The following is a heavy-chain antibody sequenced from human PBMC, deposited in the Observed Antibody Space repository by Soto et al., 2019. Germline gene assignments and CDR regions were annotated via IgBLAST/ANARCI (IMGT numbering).Heavy chain of an antibody. D-gene: IGHD6-19*01. V-gene: IGHV3-64*02. CDR3: ARANSSGWYFNYGMDV. CDR1: GFTFSSYA. CDR2: ISSNGGST. Sequence: GGSLRLSCAASGFTFSSYAMHWVRQAPGKGLEYVSAISSNGGSTYYADSVKGRFTISRDNSKNTLYLQMGSLRAEDMAVYYCARANSSGWYFNYGMDVWGQGTTVTVSS. J-gene: IGHJ6*02.